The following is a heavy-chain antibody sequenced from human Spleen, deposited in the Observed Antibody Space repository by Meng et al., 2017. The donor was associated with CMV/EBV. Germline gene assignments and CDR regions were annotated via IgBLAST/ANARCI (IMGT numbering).Heavy chain of an antibody. CDR2: INPNSGGT. J-gene: IGHJ6*02. CDR3: SRVGGYCTATSCLGTMDV. Sequence: ASVKVSCKASGYTFTGYYMHWVRQAPGQGLEWMGWINPNSGGTNYAQKFQGRVTMTRDTSISTAYMELSRLRSDDTALYYCSRVGGYCTATSCLGTMDVWGQGTTVTVSS. CDR1: GYTFTGYY. V-gene: IGHV1-2*02. D-gene: IGHD2-2*01.